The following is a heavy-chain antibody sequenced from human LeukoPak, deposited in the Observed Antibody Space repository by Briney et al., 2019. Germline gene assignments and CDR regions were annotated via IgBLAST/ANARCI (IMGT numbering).Heavy chain of an antibody. CDR3: ARDIYYYDSSGHAGF. J-gene: IGHJ4*02. V-gene: IGHV3-21*01. Sequence: GGSLRLSCAASGFTFSSAWIHWVRQAPGKGLEWVSSISSSSSYIYYADSVKGRFTISRDNAKNSLYLQMNSLRAEDTAVYYCARDIYYYDSSGHAGFWGQGTLVTVSS. CDR2: ISSSSSYI. D-gene: IGHD3-22*01. CDR1: GFTFSSAW.